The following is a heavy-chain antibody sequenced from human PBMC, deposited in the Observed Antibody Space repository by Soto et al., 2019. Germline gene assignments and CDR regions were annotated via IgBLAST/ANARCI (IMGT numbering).Heavy chain of an antibody. J-gene: IGHJ4*02. CDR2: IHRVENSKYSDST. CDR1: GFTVRTND. V-gene: IGHV3-66*01. Sequence: PGGSLRLSCAASGFTVRTNDMSWVRQAPGKGLEWIALIHRVENSKYSDSTYYADSVRDRFTISRDNSKNTVDLQMNDLSAEDTAMYYCARDGSGPFDYRGQGSLVTVSS. CDR3: ARDGSGPFDY. D-gene: IGHD6-19*01.